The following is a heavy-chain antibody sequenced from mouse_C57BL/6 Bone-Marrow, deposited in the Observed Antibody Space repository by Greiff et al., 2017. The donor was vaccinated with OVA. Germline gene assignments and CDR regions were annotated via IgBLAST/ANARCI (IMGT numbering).Heavy chain of an antibody. J-gene: IGHJ2*01. CDR1: GFSLTSYG. CDR3: AKSNWDDYFDY. V-gene: IGHV2-4*01. CDR2: IWSGGST. Sequence: VQGVESGPGLVQPSQSLSITCTVSGFSLTSYGVHWVRQPPGKGLEWLGVIWSGGSTDYNAAFISRLSISKDNSKSQVFFKMNSLQADDTAIYYCAKSNWDDYFDYWGQGTTLTVSS. D-gene: IGHD4-1*01.